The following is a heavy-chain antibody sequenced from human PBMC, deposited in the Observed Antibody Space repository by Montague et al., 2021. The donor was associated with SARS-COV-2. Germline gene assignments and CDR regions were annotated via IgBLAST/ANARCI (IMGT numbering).Heavy chain of an antibody. J-gene: IGHJ4*02. CDR3: ARQGVFSYTMGES. V-gene: IGHV4-4*02. CDR2: VYHGGRT. CDR1: GGSISSSNY. D-gene: IGHD1-26*01. Sequence: SETLSVTCAVSGGSISSSNYWIWVRQPPGKGLEWIGEVYHGGRTNYKPSHKSRVTISVDKSKNQLSLKLSSVTAADTAVYYCARQGVFSYTMGESWGQGTLVTVSS.